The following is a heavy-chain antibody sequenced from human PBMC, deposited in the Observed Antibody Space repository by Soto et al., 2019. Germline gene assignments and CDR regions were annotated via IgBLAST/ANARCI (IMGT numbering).Heavy chain of an antibody. Sequence: SGPTLVNPTQTLTLTCTFSGFSLSTSGMCVSWIRQPPGKALEWLALIDWDDDKYYSTSLKTRLTISKDTSKNQVVLTMTNMDPVDTATYYCARTPRITFGGASYYYYGMDVWGQGTTVTVSS. J-gene: IGHJ6*02. CDR2: IDWDDDK. V-gene: IGHV2-70*01. CDR1: GFSLSTSGMC. CDR3: ARTPRITFGGASYYYYGMDV. D-gene: IGHD3-16*01.